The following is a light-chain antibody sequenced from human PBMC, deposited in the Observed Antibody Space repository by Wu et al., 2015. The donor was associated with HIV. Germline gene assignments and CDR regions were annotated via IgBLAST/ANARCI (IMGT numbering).Light chain of an antibody. V-gene: IGKV3-20*01. CDR1: QSVSSSY. Sequence: EIVLTQSPGTLSLSPGERATLSCRASQSVSSSYLAWYQQKPGQAPRLLIYGASSRATGIPDRFSGSGSGTDFTLTISRLEPEDFAVYSCQQYGSSPLTFGGGTEGGDQT. J-gene: IGKJ4*01. CDR3: QQYGSSPLT. CDR2: GAS.